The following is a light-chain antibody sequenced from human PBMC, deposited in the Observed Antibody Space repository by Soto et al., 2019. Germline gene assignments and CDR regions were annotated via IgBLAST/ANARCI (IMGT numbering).Light chain of an antibody. CDR1: SSDVGGYNY. Sequence: QSALTQPPSASGSPGQSVTISCTGTSSDVGGYNYVSWYQQHPGTAPKLMIYEVSKRPSGVPDRFSGSKSGNTASLTVSGLQVEDEADYYCSSFEASNNLLFGGGTKVTVL. J-gene: IGLJ2*01. CDR2: EVS. CDR3: SSFEASNNLL. V-gene: IGLV2-8*01.